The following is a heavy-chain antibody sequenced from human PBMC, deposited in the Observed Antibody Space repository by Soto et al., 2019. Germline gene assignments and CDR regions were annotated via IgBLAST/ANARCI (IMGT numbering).Heavy chain of an antibody. CDR3: ARGRLGSKDYFDY. V-gene: IGHV1-2*04. J-gene: IGHJ4*02. CDR1: GYTFTGYY. CDR2: INPNSGGT. D-gene: IGHD3-16*01. Sequence: GASVKVSCKASGYTFTGYYMHWVRQAPGQGLEWMGWINPNSGGTNYAQKFQGWVTMTRDTSISTAYMELSRLRSDDTAVYYCARGRLGSKDYFDYWGQGTLVTVSS.